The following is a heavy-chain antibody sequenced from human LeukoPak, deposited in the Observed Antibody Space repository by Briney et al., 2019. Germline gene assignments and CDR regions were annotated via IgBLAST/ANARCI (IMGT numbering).Heavy chain of an antibody. V-gene: IGHV3-7*01. J-gene: IGHJ4*02. CDR3: AREPTQQLVFFDY. D-gene: IGHD6-6*01. CDR2: IKQDGSEK. Sequence: GGSLRLSCAASGFTFSNYWMHWVRQAPGKGLEWVANIKQDGSEKYYVDSVKGRFTISRDNAKNSLYLQMNSLRAEDTAVYYCAREPTQQLVFFDYWGQGTLVTVSS. CDR1: GFTFSNYW.